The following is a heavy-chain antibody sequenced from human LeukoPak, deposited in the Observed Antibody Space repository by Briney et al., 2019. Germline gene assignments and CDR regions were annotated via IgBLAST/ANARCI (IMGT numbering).Heavy chain of an antibody. J-gene: IGHJ4*02. D-gene: IGHD5-18*01. CDR3: AREDTAMGFDY. V-gene: IGHV4-59*01. CDR2: IYYSGST. Sequence: PSETLSLTCTVSGGSISSYYWSWIRQPPGKGLEWIGYIYYSGSTNYNPSLKSRVTISVDTSKNQFSLKLSSVTAADTAVYYCAREDTAMGFDYRGQGTLVTVSS. CDR1: GGSISSYY.